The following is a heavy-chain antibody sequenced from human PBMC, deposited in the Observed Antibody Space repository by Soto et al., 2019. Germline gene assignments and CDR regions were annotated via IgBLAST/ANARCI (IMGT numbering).Heavy chain of an antibody. J-gene: IGHJ6*01. Sequence: GGSLRLSCAASRFTFSSYAMNWVRQAPGKGLEWVSTISGGGDSTYYAASVKGRLTISRDNSKNTLFLQMNSLRAQDTAVYYCAKGDNWKDVHYYYGMDVWGQGTTVTVSS. CDR3: AKGDNWKDVHYYYGMDV. CDR1: RFTFSSYA. V-gene: IGHV3-23*01. D-gene: IGHD1-20*01. CDR2: ISGGGDST.